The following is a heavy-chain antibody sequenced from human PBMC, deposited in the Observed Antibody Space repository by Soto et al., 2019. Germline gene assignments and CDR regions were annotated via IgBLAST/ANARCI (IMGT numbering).Heavy chain of an antibody. CDR3: VRFCPDGVCYSDFDY. CDR2: IGSKVDNYGT. J-gene: IGHJ4*02. CDR1: GFTFSGSH. Sequence: EVQLVESGGGLVQPGGSLKLSCAASGFTFSGSHMHWVRQASGKGLEWVGRIGSKVDNYGTLYAASVTGRFTISRDDSKNTAFLQMTSLKTEDTAVYYCVRFCPDGVCYSDFDYWGQGILVAVSS. D-gene: IGHD2-8*01. V-gene: IGHV3-73*02.